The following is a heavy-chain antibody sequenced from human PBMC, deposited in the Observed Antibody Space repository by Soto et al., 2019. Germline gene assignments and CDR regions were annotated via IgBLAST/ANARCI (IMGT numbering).Heavy chain of an antibody. D-gene: IGHD5-12*01. CDR2: TYYRSRWYN. J-gene: IGHJ5*02. CDR1: GDSVSTNRAS. V-gene: IGHV6-1*01. CDR3: ARGSAYDESWFDP. Sequence: PSQTLSLTCAVSGDSVSTNRASWNWIRQSASRGLEWLGRTYYRSRWYNDYAVSVKSRITINPDTSKNQFSLQLNSVTAEDTAVYYCARGSAYDESWFDPWGQGTPVTVSS.